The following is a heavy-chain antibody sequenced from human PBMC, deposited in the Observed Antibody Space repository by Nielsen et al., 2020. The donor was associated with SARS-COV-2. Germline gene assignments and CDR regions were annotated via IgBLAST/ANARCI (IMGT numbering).Heavy chain of an antibody. CDR2: ISGSGGST. Sequence: GESLKISCAASGFTFSSYAMSWVRQAPGKGLEWVSAISGSGGSTYYADSVKGRFTISRDNSKNTLYLQMNSLRAEDTAVYYCAKISYYDILTGYRYYFDYWGQGTLVTVSS. CDR3: AKISYYDILTGYRYYFDY. V-gene: IGHV3-23*01. CDR1: GFTFSSYA. D-gene: IGHD3-9*01. J-gene: IGHJ4*02.